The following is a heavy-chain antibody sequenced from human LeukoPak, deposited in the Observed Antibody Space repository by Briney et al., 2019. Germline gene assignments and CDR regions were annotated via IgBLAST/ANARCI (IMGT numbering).Heavy chain of an antibody. CDR2: ITYDGYYK. CDR1: GFTFTSYG. CDR3: ARDLSPVVRASPMGY. D-gene: IGHD3-10*01. V-gene: IGHV3-30*03. J-gene: IGHJ4*02. Sequence: GTSLRLSCAASGFTFTSYGMHWVRQAPGKGLEWVALITYDGYYKYYSDSVRGRFTISSDTSKNTLYLQMNSLRAEDTAVYYCARDLSPVVRASPMGYWGQGTLVTVSS.